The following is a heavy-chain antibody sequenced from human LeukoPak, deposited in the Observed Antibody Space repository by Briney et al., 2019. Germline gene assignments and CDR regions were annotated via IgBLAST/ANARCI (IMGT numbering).Heavy chain of an antibody. Sequence: KTSQTLSLTCALSGDSVSSNSAAWNWIRQSSSRGLEWLGRTVYRSKWYYDYAVPVQSRITINADTSKNQFSLHLNSATPEDTAVYYCARSTALVGDDWVDPWGRGTLVTVS. CDR1: GDSVSSNSAA. V-gene: IGHV6-1*01. J-gene: IGHJ5*02. CDR2: TVYRSKWYY. D-gene: IGHD2-21*01. CDR3: ARSTALVGDDWVDP.